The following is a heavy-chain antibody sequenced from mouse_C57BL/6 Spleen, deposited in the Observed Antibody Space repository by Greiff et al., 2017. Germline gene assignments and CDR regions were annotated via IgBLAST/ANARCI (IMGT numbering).Heavy chain of an antibody. CDR3: ARENSNYDYFDY. CDR1: GYSITSGYD. Sequence: EVKLEESGPGMVKPSQSLSLTCTVTGYSITSGYDWHWIRHFPGNKLEWMGYISYSGSTNYNPSLKSRISITHDTSKNHFFLKLNSVTTEDTATYYCARENSNYDYFDYWGQGTTLTVSS. V-gene: IGHV3-1*01. CDR2: ISYSGST. D-gene: IGHD2-5*01. J-gene: IGHJ2*01.